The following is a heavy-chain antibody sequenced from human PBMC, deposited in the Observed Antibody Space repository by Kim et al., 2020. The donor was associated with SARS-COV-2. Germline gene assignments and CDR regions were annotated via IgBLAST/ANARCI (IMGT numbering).Heavy chain of an antibody. D-gene: IGHD3-22*01. CDR3: ARDRRRVPYYYDSSAPMDV. Sequence: GGSLRLSCAASGFTVSSNYMSWVRQAPGKGLEWVSVIYSGGSTYYADSVKGRFTISRDNSKNTLYLQMNSLRAEDTAVYYCARDRRRVPYYYDSSAPMDVWGQGTTVTVSS. CDR2: IYSGGST. J-gene: IGHJ6*02. CDR1: GFTVSSNY. V-gene: IGHV3-53*01.